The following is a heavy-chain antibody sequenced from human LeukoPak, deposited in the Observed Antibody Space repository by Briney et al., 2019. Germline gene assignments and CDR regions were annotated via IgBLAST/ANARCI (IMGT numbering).Heavy chain of an antibody. V-gene: IGHV1-69*05. J-gene: IGHJ6*03. D-gene: IGHD6-13*01. Sequence: ASVKVSCKASGGTFSSYAISRVRQAPGQGLEWMGGIIPIFGTANYAQKFQGRVTITTDESTSTAYMELSSMRSKDTAVYYCASTPSVYGAAGTDRTYYYYYYMDVWGKGTTVTVSS. CDR3: ASTPSVYGAAGTDRTYYYYYYMDV. CDR2: IIPIFGTA. CDR1: GGTFSSYA.